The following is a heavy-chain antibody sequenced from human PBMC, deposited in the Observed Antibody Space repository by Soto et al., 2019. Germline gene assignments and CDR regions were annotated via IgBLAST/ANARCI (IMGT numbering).Heavy chain of an antibody. D-gene: IGHD5-18*01. J-gene: IGHJ4*02. CDR2: IWYDGSNN. CDR1: GFTFSSYG. V-gene: IGHV3-33*01. Sequence: QVQLVESGGGVVQPGRSLRLSCAASGFTFSSYGMHWVRQAPGKGLEWVAVIWYDGSNNYYADSVKGRFTISRDNSKNTLYLQMNSLRAEDTAVYYCARDRGDTAMVWEFDYWGQGTLVTVSS. CDR3: ARDRGDTAMVWEFDY.